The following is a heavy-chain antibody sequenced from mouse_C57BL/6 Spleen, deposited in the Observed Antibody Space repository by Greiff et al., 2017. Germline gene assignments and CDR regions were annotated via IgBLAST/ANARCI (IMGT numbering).Heavy chain of an antibody. Sequence: EVHLVESGGGLVQPKGSLKLSCAASGFTFNTYAMHWVRQAPGKGLEWVARIRSKRSNYATYYADSVKDRFTISRDDSQSMLYLQMNNLKTEDTAMYYCVRAGGYYEDVDVGGTGTTVTVSS. CDR2: IRSKRSNYAT. D-gene: IGHD2-3*01. CDR1: GFTFNTYA. J-gene: IGHJ1*03. V-gene: IGHV10-3*01. CDR3: VRAGGYYEDVDV.